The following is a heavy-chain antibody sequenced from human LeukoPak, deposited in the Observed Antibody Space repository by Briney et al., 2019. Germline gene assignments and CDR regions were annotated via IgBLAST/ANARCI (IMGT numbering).Heavy chain of an antibody. V-gene: IGHV3-74*01. CDR2: INGDGSST. D-gene: IGHD1-1*01. J-gene: IGHJ4*02. Sequence: PGGSLRLSCAASGITLSSYWMHWVRQAPTKGLVWVSRINGDGSSTSYADSVKGRFTISRDSAKNTLYLQMNSLRAEDTAVYYCARVSFGTGTTSDWGQGTLVTVSS. CDR3: ARVSFGTGTTSD. CDR1: GITLSSYW.